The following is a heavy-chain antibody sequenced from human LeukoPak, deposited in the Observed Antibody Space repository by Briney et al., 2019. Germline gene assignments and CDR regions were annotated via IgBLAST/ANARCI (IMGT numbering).Heavy chain of an antibody. V-gene: IGHV4-34*01. CDR3: ARGQVVRDF. J-gene: IGHJ4*02. CDR2: INQSGST. Sequence: SETLSLTCAVSGGSFSGYYWSWIRQPPGKGLEWIGEINQSGSTNYNPSLESRVTISMDTSKIQFSLNLTSVTAADTAVYYCARGQVVRDFWGQGTLVTVSS. CDR1: GGSFSGYY. D-gene: IGHD2-15*01.